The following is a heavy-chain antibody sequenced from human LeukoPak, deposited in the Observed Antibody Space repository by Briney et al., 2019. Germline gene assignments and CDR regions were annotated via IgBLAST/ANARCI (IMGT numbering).Heavy chain of an antibody. J-gene: IGHJ4*02. Sequence: SVKVSCKASGYTFTSYDISWVRQAPGQGLEWMGRIIPIFGTANYAQKSQGRVTITTDESTSTAYMELSSLRSEDTAVYYCARDQAYYGSGSYYHFDYWGQGTLVTVSS. CDR1: GYTFTSYD. CDR2: IIPIFGTA. D-gene: IGHD3-10*01. V-gene: IGHV1-69*05. CDR3: ARDQAYYGSGSYYHFDY.